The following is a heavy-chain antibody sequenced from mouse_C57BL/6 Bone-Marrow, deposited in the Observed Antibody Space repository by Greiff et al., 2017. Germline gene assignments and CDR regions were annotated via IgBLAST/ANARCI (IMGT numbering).Heavy chain of an antibody. V-gene: IGHV3-6*01. Sequence: EVKLQESGPGLVKPSQSLSLTCSVTGYSITSGYYWNWIRQFPGNKLEWMGYISYDGSNNYNPSLKNRISITRDTSKNQFFLKLNSVTTEDTATYYCATYHYYAMDYWGQGTSVTVSS. CDR3: ATYHYYAMDY. CDR1: GYSITSGYY. CDR2: ISYDGSN. J-gene: IGHJ4*01.